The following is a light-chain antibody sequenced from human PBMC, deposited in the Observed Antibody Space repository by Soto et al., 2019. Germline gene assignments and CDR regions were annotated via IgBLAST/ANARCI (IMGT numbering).Light chain of an antibody. CDR1: SSDVGDYNY. Sequence: QSVLTQPRSVSGSPGQSVTISCTGTSSDVGDYNYVSWYQQHPGRAPKLMIYDVTNRPSGVPDRFSGSKSDNTASLTISGLQAEDEADYYCCSYAGSYTYVFGTGTKVTVL. J-gene: IGLJ1*01. CDR3: CSYAGSYTYV. V-gene: IGLV2-11*01. CDR2: DVT.